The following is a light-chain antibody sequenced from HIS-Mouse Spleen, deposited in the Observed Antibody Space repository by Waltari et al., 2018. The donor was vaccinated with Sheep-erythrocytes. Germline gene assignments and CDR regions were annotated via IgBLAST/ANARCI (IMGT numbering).Light chain of an antibody. J-gene: IGLJ3*02. CDR1: SSDVGSYNL. V-gene: IGLV2-23*01. CDR3: CSYAGSSTPWV. CDR2: EGS. Sequence: QSALTQPASVSGSPGQSSTIPCPGTSSDVGSYNLVSWYQQHPGKAPKLMLCEGSKRPSWVSNRFSGSKSGNTASLTISGLQAEDEADYYCCSYAGSSTPWVFGGGTKLTVL.